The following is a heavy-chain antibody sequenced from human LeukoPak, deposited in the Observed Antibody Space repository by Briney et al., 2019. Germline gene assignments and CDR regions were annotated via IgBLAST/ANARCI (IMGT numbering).Heavy chain of an antibody. D-gene: IGHD4-17*01. V-gene: IGHV4-34*01. CDR3: ARGSRRVSYGDYPPPSRPYYFDY. J-gene: IGHJ4*02. Sequence: GSLRLSGAASGFTFSSYAMSWVRQAPGKGLEWIGEINHSGSTNYNPSLKSRVTISVDTSKNQFSLKLSSVTAADTAVYYCARGSRRVSYGDYPPPSRPYYFDYWGQGTLVTVSS. CDR2: INHSGST. CDR1: GFTFSSYA.